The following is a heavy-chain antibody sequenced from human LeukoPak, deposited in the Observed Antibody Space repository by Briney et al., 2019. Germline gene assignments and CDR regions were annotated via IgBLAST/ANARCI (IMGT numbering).Heavy chain of an antibody. CDR1: GFTFSSYW. Sequence: QPGGSLRLSCAASGFTFSSYWMSWVRQAPGKGLEWVSVIYSGGSTYYADSVKGRFTISRDNSKNTLYLQMNSLRAEDTAVYYCARDSDSSGYYSLRWGQGTLVTVSS. J-gene: IGHJ4*02. CDR2: IYSGGST. D-gene: IGHD3-22*01. CDR3: ARDSDSSGYYSLR. V-gene: IGHV3-66*01.